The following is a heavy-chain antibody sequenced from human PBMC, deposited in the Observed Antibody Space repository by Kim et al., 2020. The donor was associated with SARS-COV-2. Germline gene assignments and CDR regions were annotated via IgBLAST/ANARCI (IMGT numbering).Heavy chain of an antibody. CDR1: GFTVSSSF. D-gene: IGHD6-19*01. V-gene: IGHV3-66*01. Sequence: GGSLRLSCAVSGFTVSSSFMTWVRQAPGKGLEWVSIIYSDGNRYYTDSVQDRFTISRDNSKNTLDLQMNSLRAGDTAVYYCARVGITMPGNDYWGQGTLVTVSS. CDR3: ARVGITMPGNDY. J-gene: IGHJ4*02. CDR2: IYSDGNR.